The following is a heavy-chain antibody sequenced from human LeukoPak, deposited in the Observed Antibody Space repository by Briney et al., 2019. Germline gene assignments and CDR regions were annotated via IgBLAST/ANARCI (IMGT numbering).Heavy chain of an antibody. J-gene: IGHJ4*02. V-gene: IGHV4-34*01. CDR2: INHSGST. D-gene: IGHD5-24*01. CDR1: GGSFSGYY. Sequence: SETLSLTCAVYGGSFSGYYWSWIRQPPGKGLEWIGEINHSGSTNYNASLKSRVTISVDTSKNQFSLKLSSVTAADTAVYYCARRYGDNYAIYDYWGQGTLVTVSS. CDR3: ARRYGDNYAIYDY.